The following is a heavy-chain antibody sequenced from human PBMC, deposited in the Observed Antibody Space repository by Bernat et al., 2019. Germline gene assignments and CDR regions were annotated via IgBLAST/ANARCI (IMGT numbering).Heavy chain of an antibody. CDR3: ARRYCSGGTRRNNWFDP. Sequence: EVQLVQSGAAVKKPGESLKISCKASGYSFTNYWLGWVRQMPGKGLEWMGIIYPGDSETRYSPSFQGQVTISADESISTAYLQWSSLKASDTAMYYCARRYCSGGTRRNNWFDPWGQGTLVTVSS. J-gene: IGHJ5*02. CDR1: GYSFTNYW. D-gene: IGHD2-15*01. V-gene: IGHV5-51*01. CDR2: IYPGDSET.